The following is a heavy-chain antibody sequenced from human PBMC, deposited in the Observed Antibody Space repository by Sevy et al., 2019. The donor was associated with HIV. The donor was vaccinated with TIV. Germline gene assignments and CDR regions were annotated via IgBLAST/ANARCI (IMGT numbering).Heavy chain of an antibody. J-gene: IGHJ6*02. Sequence: ASVKVSCKASGYTFMNYYTHWVRQAPGQGLEWMGVINPSGGSTTSAQKFQGRVTMTSDTSTSTVYMELSSLRSEDTAVYYCVRDQGYGYGMDVWGQRTTVTVSS. CDR1: GYTFMNYY. D-gene: IGHD5-18*01. CDR3: VRDQGYGYGMDV. CDR2: INPSGGST. V-gene: IGHV1-46*03.